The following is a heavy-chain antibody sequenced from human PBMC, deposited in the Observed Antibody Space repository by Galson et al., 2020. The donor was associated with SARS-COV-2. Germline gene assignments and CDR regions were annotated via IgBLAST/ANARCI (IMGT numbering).Heavy chain of an antibody. CDR2: IYHSGST. CDR3: ARLASLVVADWYFDL. CDR1: GYSISSGYY. V-gene: IGHV4-38-2*01. D-gene: IGHD2-15*01. J-gene: IGHJ2*01. Sequence: SETLSLTCPVSGYSISSGYYWGWIRQPPGKGLEWIGSIYHSGSTYYNPSLKSRVTISVDTSKNQFSLKLSSVTAADTAVYYCARLASLVVADWYFDLWGRGTLVTVSS.